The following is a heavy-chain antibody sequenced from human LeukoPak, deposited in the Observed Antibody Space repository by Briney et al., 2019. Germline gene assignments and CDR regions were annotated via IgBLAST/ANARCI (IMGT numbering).Heavy chain of an antibody. V-gene: IGHV4-30-4*07. CDR2: IYYRGMT. J-gene: IGHJ4*02. D-gene: IGHD2-15*01. Sequence: PSETLSLTCAVSGGSASSGGYAWSWIRQPPGKGLEWIGYIYYRGMTYLNPSLKSRVSISVDTSKNQFSLKLSSVTAADTAVYYCARHIVVVVAATPLYYFDYWGQGTLVTVSS. CDR3: ARHIVVVVAATPLYYFDY. CDR1: GGSASSGGYA.